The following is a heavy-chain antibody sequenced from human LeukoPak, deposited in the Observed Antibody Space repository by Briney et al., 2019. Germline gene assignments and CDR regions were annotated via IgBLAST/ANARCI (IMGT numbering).Heavy chain of an antibody. Sequence: ASVKISCKVSGYTFTDYYMHWVQQAPGKGLEWMGLVDPEDGETIYAEKFQGRVTITADTSTSTVYMELSSLKSEDTAAYYCARGMLGSYDSSGYYALGVWGRGIKVTVSS. CDR3: ARGMLGSYDSSGYYALGV. V-gene: IGHV1-69-2*01. CDR1: GYTFTDYY. CDR2: VDPEDGET. D-gene: IGHD3-22*01. J-gene: IGHJ3*01.